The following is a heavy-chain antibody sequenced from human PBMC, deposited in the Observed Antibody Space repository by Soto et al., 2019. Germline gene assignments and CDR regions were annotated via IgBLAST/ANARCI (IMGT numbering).Heavy chain of an antibody. Sequence: PGWSLRLSCAASGFTFSNYNMNWVRQAPGKGLEWVSSISGTGSYIYYADSLKGRFTISRDNAKKSLFLQMNNVRDEDTAVYYCARVYSNYVSSWFDAWGQGSLVTVTS. V-gene: IGHV3-21*01. D-gene: IGHD4-4*01. J-gene: IGHJ5*02. CDR3: ARVYSNYVSSWFDA. CDR2: ISGTGSYI. CDR1: GFTFSNYN.